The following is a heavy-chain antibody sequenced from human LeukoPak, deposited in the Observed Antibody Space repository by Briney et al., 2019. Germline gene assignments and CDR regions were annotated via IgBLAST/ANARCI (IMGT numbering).Heavy chain of an antibody. CDR3: AKDFLSTCVSIT. D-gene: IGHD5/OR15-5a*01. Sequence: PGGSLRLSCAASGFTFSSYAMSWVRQAPGKGLEWVSVITGSGGITYYADSVKGRFTISRDNSKNTVYLQMNSLRAEDTAVYYCAKDFLSTCVSITWGRGTLVTVSS. J-gene: IGHJ5*02. CDR1: GFTFSSYA. V-gene: IGHV3-23*01. CDR2: ITGSGGIT.